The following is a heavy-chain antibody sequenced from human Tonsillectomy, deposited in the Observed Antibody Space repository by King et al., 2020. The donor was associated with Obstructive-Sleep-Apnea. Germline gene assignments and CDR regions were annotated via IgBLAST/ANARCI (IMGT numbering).Heavy chain of an antibody. J-gene: IGHJ4*02. CDR3: AKESYSDST. CDR2: IQYVGSKK. D-gene: IGHD3-22*01. CDR1: GFPLSNNV. Sequence: VQLVESGGGGAQPGGSVRLPFAASGFPLSNNVMHWVRQAPGKGRAWGAFIQYVGSKKFYGESVKGEYTITRDNSKNTLYVQMNSLRTEATAVYYCAKESYSDSTWGQGTLVTVSS. V-gene: IGHV3-30*02.